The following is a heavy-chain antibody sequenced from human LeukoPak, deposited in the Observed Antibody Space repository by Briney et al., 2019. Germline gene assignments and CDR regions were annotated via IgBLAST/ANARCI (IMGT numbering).Heavy chain of an antibody. CDR1: GGTFSSYA. Sequence: SVKVSCKASGGTFSSYAISWVRQAPGQGLEWMGRIIPILGIANYAQKFQGRVTITADKSMSTAYMELSSLRSEDTAVYYCARVNRWDYSDYVDYWGQGTLVTVSS. CDR2: IIPILGIA. D-gene: IGHD4-11*01. J-gene: IGHJ4*02. V-gene: IGHV1-69*04. CDR3: ARVNRWDYSDYVDY.